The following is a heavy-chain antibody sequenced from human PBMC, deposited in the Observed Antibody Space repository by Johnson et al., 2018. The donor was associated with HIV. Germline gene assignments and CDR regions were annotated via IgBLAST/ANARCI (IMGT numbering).Heavy chain of an antibody. CDR1: GFTFSSYA. V-gene: IGHV3-30-3*01. CDR2: ISYDGSNK. D-gene: IGHD7-27*01. J-gene: IGHJ3*02. Sequence: QMLLVESGGGVVQPGRSLRLSCAASGFTFSSYAMHWVRQTPGKGLEWVAVISYDGSNKYYADSVKGRFTISRDNSKNTLYLQMNSLKTEDTAVYYCTTPRPNWGWNAFDIWGQGTMVTVSS. CDR3: TTPRPNWGWNAFDI.